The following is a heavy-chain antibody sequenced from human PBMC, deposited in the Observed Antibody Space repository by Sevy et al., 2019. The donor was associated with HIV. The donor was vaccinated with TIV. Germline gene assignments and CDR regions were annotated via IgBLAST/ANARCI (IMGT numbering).Heavy chain of an antibody. CDR1: GFTVGSNY. CDR3: ARVSVYYYDSSGYYTTGNAFDI. J-gene: IGHJ3*02. Sequence: GGSLRLSCAASGFTVGSNYMSWVRQAPGKGLEWVSIIYSGVTTSYADSVKGRLTISRDNSKNTLYLQMISRRAEDTAVYYCARVSVYYYDSSGYYTTGNAFDIWGQGTMVTVSS. CDR2: IYSGVTT. V-gene: IGHV3-53*01. D-gene: IGHD3-22*01.